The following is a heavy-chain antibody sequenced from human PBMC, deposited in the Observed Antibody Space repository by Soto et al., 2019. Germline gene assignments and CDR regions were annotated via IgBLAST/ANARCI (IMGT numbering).Heavy chain of an antibody. Sequence: QITLKESGPTLVKPTQTLTLTCTFSGFSLSTTTVGVGWFRQTPGKALESLALIYWDDDRRYSPSLKSRRTITKDTTINQVVLTMTNMDPVDIATYFCAHTLFNCTGGNSSYSSLDYWGQGPLVTVSS. CDR2: IYWDDDR. D-gene: IGHD2-8*02. J-gene: IGHJ4*02. CDR1: GFSLSTTTVG. CDR3: AHTLFNCTGGNSSYSSLDY. V-gene: IGHV2-5*02.